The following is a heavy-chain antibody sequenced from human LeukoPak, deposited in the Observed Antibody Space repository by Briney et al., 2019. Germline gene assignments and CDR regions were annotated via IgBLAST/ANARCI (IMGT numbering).Heavy chain of an antibody. V-gene: IGHV1-18*01. CDR1: GYTFTSYG. CDR2: ISAYNGNT. Sequence: ASVKVSCKASGYTFTSYGISWVRQAPGQGLEWMGWISAYNGNTNYAQKLQGRVTMTTDTSTSTAYMELRSLRSDDTAVYYCARVPYYDILTGSPQPNMDVWGKGTTVTVSS. J-gene: IGHJ6*03. CDR3: ARVPYYDILTGSPQPNMDV. D-gene: IGHD3-9*01.